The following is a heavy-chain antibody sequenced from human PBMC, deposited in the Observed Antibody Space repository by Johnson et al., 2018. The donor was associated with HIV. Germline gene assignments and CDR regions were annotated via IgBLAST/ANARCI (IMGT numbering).Heavy chain of an antibody. Sequence: QVQVVESGGGVVQPGRSLRLYCAASGFTFSSYGMHWVRQAPGKGLEWVAVISYDGSNKYYADSVKGRFTISRDNSKNTMYLQMNSLRAEDTAVYYCAKDYGAFDIWGQGTMVTVSS. V-gene: IGHV3-30*18. CDR1: GFTFSSYG. D-gene: IGHD3-10*01. CDR2: ISYDGSNK. CDR3: AKDYGAFDI. J-gene: IGHJ3*02.